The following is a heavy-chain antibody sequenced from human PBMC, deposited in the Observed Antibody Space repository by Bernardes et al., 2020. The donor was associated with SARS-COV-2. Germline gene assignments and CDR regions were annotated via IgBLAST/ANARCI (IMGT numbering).Heavy chain of an antibody. J-gene: IGHJ4*02. CDR3: ARDRFVTMVRGEGHDY. CDR1: GYTFTSYG. D-gene: IGHD3-10*01. Sequence: ASVKVSCKASGYTFTSYGISWVRQAPGQGLEWMGWISAYNGNTNYAQKLQGRVTMTTDTSTSTAYMELRSLRSDDTAVYYCARDRFVTMVRGEGHDYWGQGTLVTVSS. V-gene: IGHV1-18*01. CDR2: ISAYNGNT.